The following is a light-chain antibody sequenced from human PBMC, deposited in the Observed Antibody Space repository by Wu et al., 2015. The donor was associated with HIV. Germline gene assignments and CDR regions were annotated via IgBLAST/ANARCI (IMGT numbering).Light chain of an antibody. CDR3: QQYGSSPPSGT. J-gene: IGKJ4*01. CDR1: QTVGSSY. Sequence: ENVLTQSPGTLPVSPGERVTLSCKASQTVGSSYLAWYQQKPGQAPRLLIHETSKRAADIPDRFSGTGSGTDFTLTISRLDPEDFAVYYCQQYGSSPPSGTFGGGTKVEIK. CDR2: ETS. V-gene: IGKV3-20*01.